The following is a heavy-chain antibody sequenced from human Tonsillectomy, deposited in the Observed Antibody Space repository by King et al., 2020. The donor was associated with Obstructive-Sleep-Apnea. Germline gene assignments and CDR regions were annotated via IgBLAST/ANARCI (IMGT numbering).Heavy chain of an antibody. CDR3: ARLRYDSNGYYYGDY. D-gene: IGHD3-22*01. CDR1: GYSFTNYW. V-gene: IGHV5-10-1*01. J-gene: IGHJ4*02. Sequence: DVQLVQSGAEVKKPGESLRISCKGSGYSFTNYWITWVRQMPGKGLEWMGRIDPSDSYTNYSPSFQGHVTIPADKSISTAYLQWSSLKASDTAMYYCARLRYDSNGYYYGDYWGQGTLVTVSS. CDR2: IDPSDSYT.